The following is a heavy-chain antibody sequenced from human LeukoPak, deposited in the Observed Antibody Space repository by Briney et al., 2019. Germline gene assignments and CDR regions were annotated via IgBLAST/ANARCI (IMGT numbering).Heavy chain of an antibody. CDR1: GYTFTSYD. J-gene: IGHJ5*02. CDR2: MNPNSGNT. D-gene: IGHD6-13*01. Sequence: ASVKVSCKASGYTFTSYDINWVRQATGQGLEWMGWMNPNSGNTGYAQKFQGRVTMTRNTSISTAYMELSSLRSEDTAVYYCARGPSQYSSSWYARRRYWFDPWVQGTLVTVSS. V-gene: IGHV1-8*01. CDR3: ARGPSQYSSSWYARRRYWFDP.